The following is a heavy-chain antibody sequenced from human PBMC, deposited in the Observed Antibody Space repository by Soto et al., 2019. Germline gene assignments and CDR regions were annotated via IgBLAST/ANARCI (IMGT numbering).Heavy chain of an antibody. CDR2: ISAYNGNT. CDR3: ARDRPRVVVPAAISAFDI. D-gene: IGHD2-2*02. Sequence: ASVKVSCKASGYTFTSYGISWVRQAPGQKLEWMGWISAYNGNTNYAQKLQGRVTMTTDTSTSTAYMELRSLRSDDTAVYYCARDRPRVVVPAAISAFDIWGQGTMVTVSS. J-gene: IGHJ3*02. V-gene: IGHV1-18*01. CDR1: GYTFTSYG.